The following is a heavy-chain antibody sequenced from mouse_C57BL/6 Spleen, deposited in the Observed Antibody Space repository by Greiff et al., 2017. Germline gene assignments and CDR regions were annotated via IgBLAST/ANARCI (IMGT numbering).Heavy chain of an antibody. CDR2: INPNNGGT. CDR1: GYTFTDYN. V-gene: IGHV1-22*01. J-gene: IGHJ2*01. CDR3: ARGGDGNYLFDY. Sequence: VQLQQSGPELVKPGASVKMSCKASGYTFTDYNMHWVKQSHGKSLEWIGYINPNNGGTSYNQKFKGKATLTVNKSSSTAYMELRSLTSEDSAVYYCARGGDGNYLFDYWGQGTTLTVSS. D-gene: IGHD2-1*01.